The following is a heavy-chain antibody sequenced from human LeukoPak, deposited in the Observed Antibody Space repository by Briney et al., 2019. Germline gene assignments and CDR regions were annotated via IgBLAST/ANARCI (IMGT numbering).Heavy chain of an antibody. Sequence: GGSLRLSCAASGFTFRNLGMHWVRQAPGKGLEWVAFVENEGGNKYYADSVKGRFTIYRDNSKNTLFLQMNSLRADDTSMYYCARDGLAAATLHWCFDLWGRGTLVTVSS. CDR3: ARDGLAAATLHWCFDL. D-gene: IGHD2-15*01. V-gene: IGHV3-30*02. CDR2: VENEGGNK. J-gene: IGHJ2*01. CDR1: GFTFRNLG.